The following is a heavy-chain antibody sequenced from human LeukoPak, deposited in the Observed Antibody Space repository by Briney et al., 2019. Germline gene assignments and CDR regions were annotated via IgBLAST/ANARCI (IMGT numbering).Heavy chain of an antibody. CDR1: GFTFSSYA. CDR2: ISGSDGST. J-gene: IGHJ4*02. V-gene: IGHV3-23*01. Sequence: GGSLRLSCAASGFTFSSYAMSWVRQAPGKGLEWVSAISGSDGSTYYADSVKGRFTISRDNSKNTLYLQMNSLRAEDTAVYYCAKDPSSGWYEGWYFDYWGQGTLVTVSS. CDR3: AKDPSSGWYEGWYFDY. D-gene: IGHD6-19*01.